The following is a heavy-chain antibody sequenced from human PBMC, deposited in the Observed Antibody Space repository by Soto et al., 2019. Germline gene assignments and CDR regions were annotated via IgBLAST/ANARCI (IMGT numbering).Heavy chain of an antibody. J-gene: IGHJ4*02. V-gene: IGHV3-30*18. CDR3: SKDSYLTPFEWLLLFDQ. D-gene: IGHD2-21*02. CDR1: GFTFSTFA. CDR2: ISDDGNTQ. Sequence: GGSLRLSCVASGFTFSTFAMHWVRQAPGKGLEWVAVISDDGNTQYYGDSVKGRFTISRDNSKNTLYLQMDSLRTEDTAVYYCSKDSYLTPFEWLLLFDQWGQGVPVTVPS.